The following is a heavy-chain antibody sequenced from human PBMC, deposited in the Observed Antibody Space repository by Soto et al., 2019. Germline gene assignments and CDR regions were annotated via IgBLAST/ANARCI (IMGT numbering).Heavy chain of an antibody. CDR2: INHSGST. Sequence: SETLSLTCAVYGGSFSGYYWSWIRQPPGKGLEWIGEINHSGSTNYNPSLKSRVTISVDTSKNQFSLKLSSVTAADTAVYYCARGYYDSSGYYDYWGQGTLVTVSS. J-gene: IGHJ4*02. D-gene: IGHD3-22*01. CDR3: ARGYYDSSGYYDY. CDR1: GGSFSGYY. V-gene: IGHV4-34*01.